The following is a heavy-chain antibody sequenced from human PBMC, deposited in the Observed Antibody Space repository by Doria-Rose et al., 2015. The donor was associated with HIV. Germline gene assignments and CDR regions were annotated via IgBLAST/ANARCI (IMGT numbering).Heavy chain of an antibody. CDR3: ARGLLRGGWNDVDYYYGMDV. CDR1: GGSFSGYY. Sequence: QVQLQESDAGLVKPSETLSLTCAVFGGSFSGYYWGWIRQPPGKGLEWIGEINHSGSTNYKTSLKSRVTISLDTSKTLFSLKLSSVTAADTAVYYCARGLLRGGWNDVDYYYGMDVWGQGTTVTVSS. V-gene: IGHV4-34*01. D-gene: IGHD1-1*01. J-gene: IGHJ6*02. CDR2: INHSGST.